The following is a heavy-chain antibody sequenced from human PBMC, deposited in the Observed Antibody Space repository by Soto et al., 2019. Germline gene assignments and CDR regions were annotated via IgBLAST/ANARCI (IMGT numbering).Heavy chain of an antibody. D-gene: IGHD3-22*01. V-gene: IGHV1-3*01. CDR1: GYTFTSYA. CDR3: AREAVVITGYYYDGMDV. CDR2: INAGNGNT. J-gene: IGHJ6*02. Sequence: ASVKVSCKASGYTFTSYAMHWVRQAPGQRLEWMGWINAGNGNTKYSQKFQGRVTITRDTSASTAYMELSSLRTEDTAVYYCAREAVVITGYYYDGMDVWGQGTTVTVSS.